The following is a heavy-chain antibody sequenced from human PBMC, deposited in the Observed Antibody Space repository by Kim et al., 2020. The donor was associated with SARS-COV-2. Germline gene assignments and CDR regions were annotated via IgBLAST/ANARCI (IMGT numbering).Heavy chain of an antibody. D-gene: IGHD1-26*01. J-gene: IGHJ6*02. Sequence: GGSLRLSCAASGFTFRNYEMSWVRQAPGKGLEWVSYISRSGSVIFYADSVKGRFTMSRDNAENSLFLQMNSLTVEDTAVYYCARRKKLGDFYYGLDVWGQGTMATVSS. V-gene: IGHV3-48*03. CDR3: ARRKKLGDFYYGLDV. CDR1: GFTFRNYE. CDR2: ISRSGSVI.